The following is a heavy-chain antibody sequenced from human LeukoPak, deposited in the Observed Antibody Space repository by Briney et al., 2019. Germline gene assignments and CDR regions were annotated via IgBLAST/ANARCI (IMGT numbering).Heavy chain of an antibody. CDR2: ISAYNGNT. CDR1: GYIFRSYG. CDR3: ARLPHYYERIGPRKDGFDI. Sequence: GASVKVSCKASGYIFRSYGISWVRQAPGQGLEWMGWISAYNGNTSYAQKFQGRVTMTTDTSTSTAYMDVRSLRSDDTAVYYCARLPHYYERIGPRKDGFDIWGQGTVVTVSS. D-gene: IGHD3-22*01. J-gene: IGHJ3*02. V-gene: IGHV1-18*01.